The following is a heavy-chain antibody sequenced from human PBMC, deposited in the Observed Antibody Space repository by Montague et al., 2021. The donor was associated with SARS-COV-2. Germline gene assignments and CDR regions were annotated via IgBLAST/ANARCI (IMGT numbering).Heavy chain of an antibody. Sequence: SETLSLTCTISGGSFSNDYWSWIRHPPGAGLGRNWESSHNGGTNSNPTLKSQGPVSIDTAKNQFSLKLSSVTAADTAAYYCARFAYRLLFSASYYGMDVWGQGTTVTVSS. D-gene: IGHD2-2*01. J-gene: IGHJ6*02. CDR2: SSHNGGT. CDR3: ARFAYRLLFSASYYGMDV. V-gene: IGHV4-34*01. CDR1: GGSFSNDY.